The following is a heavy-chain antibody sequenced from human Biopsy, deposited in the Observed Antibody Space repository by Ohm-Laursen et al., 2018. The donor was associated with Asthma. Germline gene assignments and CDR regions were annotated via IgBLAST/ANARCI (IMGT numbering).Heavy chain of an antibody. CDR1: GDSFSNYA. V-gene: IGHV1-69*01. Sequence: SSVKVSCKASGDSFSNYAISWVRQAPGQGLEWMGGLIPVLGTPDHAQMFEGRVTITADESTSTAYMELSGLSSEDTAVYYCARGYSGPDRIVYYYSGLEVWGQGTTVTVSS. D-gene: IGHD5-12*01. CDR2: LIPVLGTP. J-gene: IGHJ6*02. CDR3: ARGYSGPDRIVYYYSGLEV.